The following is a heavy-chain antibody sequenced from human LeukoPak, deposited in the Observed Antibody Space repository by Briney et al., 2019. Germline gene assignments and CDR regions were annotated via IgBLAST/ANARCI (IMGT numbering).Heavy chain of an antibody. D-gene: IGHD2-15*01. CDR1: GFTFSNYA. J-gene: IGHJ4*02. CDR3: AKSGLNRFDY. Sequence: QTGGSLRLSCAASGFTFSNYAMSWVRQAPGKGLEWVSNISGNGGGTGGNTYYADSVKGRFTISRDNSKNTLYLQMNSLRAEDTAVYYCAKSGLNRFDYWGQGTLVSVSS. CDR2: ISGNGGGTGGNT. V-gene: IGHV3-23*01.